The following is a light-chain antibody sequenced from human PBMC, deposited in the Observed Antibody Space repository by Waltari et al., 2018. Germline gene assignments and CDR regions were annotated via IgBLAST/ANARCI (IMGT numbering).Light chain of an antibody. J-gene: IGLJ1*01. CDR1: SSDVGGYNY. Sequence: QSALTQPASVSGFPGQSITISCTGTSSDVGGYNYVSWYQQHPGKAPKLMIYDVSNRPSGVSNRFSGSKSGNTASLIISGLQAEDEADYYCSSYTSSSLYVFGRGTKVTVL. V-gene: IGLV2-14*03. CDR3: SSYTSSSLYV. CDR2: DVS.